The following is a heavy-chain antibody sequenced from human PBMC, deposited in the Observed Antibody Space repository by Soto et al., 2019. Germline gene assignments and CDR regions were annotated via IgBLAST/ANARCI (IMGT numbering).Heavy chain of an antibody. CDR1: GGSISSSSYY. V-gene: IGHV4-39*01. CDR2: IYYSGST. CDR3: AMIRYSYGFRFPNRFDY. D-gene: IGHD5-18*01. Sequence: QLQLQESGPGLVKPSETLSLTCTVSGGSISSSSYYWGWIRQPPGKGLEWIGSIYYSGSTYYNPSLKSRVTISVDTAKNQSSLKRSSVTAADTAVYYCAMIRYSYGFRFPNRFDYWGQGTLVTVSS. J-gene: IGHJ4*02.